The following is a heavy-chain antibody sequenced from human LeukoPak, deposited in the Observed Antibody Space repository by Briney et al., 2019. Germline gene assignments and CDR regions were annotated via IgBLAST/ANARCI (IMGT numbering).Heavy chain of an antibody. Sequence: SQTLSLTCTVSGGSISSGVSYWSWIRQPPGKGLEWIGYIYYSGSTNYNPSLKSRVTISVDTSKNQFSLKLSSVTAADTAVYYCARSLSRGDYYYMDVWGKGTTVTVSS. CDR1: GGSISSGVSY. CDR2: IYYSGST. J-gene: IGHJ6*03. D-gene: IGHD3-10*01. V-gene: IGHV4-61*08. CDR3: ARSLSRGDYYYMDV.